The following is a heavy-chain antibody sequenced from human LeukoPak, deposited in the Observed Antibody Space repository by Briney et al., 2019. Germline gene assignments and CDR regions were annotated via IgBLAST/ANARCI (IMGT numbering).Heavy chain of an antibody. CDR1: GFTFSSYSMN. CDR3: ALARYDILTGYSIFDS. CDR2: IYYSGTT. V-gene: IGHV4-59*05. J-gene: IGHJ4*02. Sequence: GSLRLSCAASGFTFSSYSMNWVRQPPGKGLEWIGSIYYSGTTYYNPSLKSRVTISVDTSKNQFSLKLSSVTAADTAVYYCALARYDILTGYSIFDSWGQGTLVTVSS. D-gene: IGHD3-9*01.